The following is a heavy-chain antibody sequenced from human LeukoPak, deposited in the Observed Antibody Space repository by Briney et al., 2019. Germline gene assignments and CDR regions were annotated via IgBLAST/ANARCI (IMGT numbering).Heavy chain of an antibody. J-gene: IGHJ6*03. D-gene: IGHD5-18*01. CDR3: ARYRQLWLRSLYYYYMDV. Sequence: PGGSLRLSCAASGFTFSSHSMNWVRQAPGKGLEWVSSISSSSSYIYYADSVKGRFTISRDNAKNSLYLQMNSLRAEDTAVYYCARYRQLWLRSLYYYYMDVWGKGTTVTVSS. CDR2: ISSSSSYI. V-gene: IGHV3-21*01. CDR1: GFTFSSHS.